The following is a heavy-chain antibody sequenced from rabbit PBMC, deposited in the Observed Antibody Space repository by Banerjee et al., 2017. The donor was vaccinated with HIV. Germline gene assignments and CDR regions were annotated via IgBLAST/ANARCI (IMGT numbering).Heavy chain of an antibody. D-gene: IGHD7-1*01. CDR3: ARPYYAGYAGYGYAIDFNL. V-gene: IGHV1S7*01. CDR1: GFDFSSYY. J-gene: IGHJ4*01. CDR2: IDPVFGST. Sequence: QLKESGGGLVQPGGSLKLSCKASGFDFSSYYMSWVRQAPGKGLEWIGYIDPVFGSTYYASWVNGRFTISSHNAQNTLYLQLNSLTAADTATYFCARPYYAGYAGYGYAIDFNLWGPGTLVTVS.